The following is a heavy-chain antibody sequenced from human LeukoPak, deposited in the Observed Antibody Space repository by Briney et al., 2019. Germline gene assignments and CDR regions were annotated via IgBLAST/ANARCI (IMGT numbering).Heavy chain of an antibody. CDR1: GYTFTSHG. CDR3: VRSPLILVGDI. Sequence: ASVKVSCTASGYTFTSHGINWVRQAPGQGLEWVGWISPYNGNKKYAQKFQDRVTMTTDRDTSTAYMELGSLRSDDTAVYYCVRSPLILVGDIWGQGTMITVS. V-gene: IGHV1-18*01. J-gene: IGHJ3*02. D-gene: IGHD3-3*02. CDR2: ISPYNGNK.